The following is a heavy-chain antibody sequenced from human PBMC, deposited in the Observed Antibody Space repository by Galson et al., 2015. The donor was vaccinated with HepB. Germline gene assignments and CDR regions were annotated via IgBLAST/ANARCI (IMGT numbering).Heavy chain of an antibody. V-gene: IGHV3-21*01. Sequence: SLRLSCAASGFTFSSYSMNWVRQAPGKGLEWVSSISSSSSYIYYADSVKGRFTISRDNAKNSLYLQMNSLRAEDTAVYYCARDGGYCSGGSCPPRGPSHAFDIWGQGTMVTVSS. J-gene: IGHJ3*02. D-gene: IGHD2-15*01. CDR1: GFTFSSYS. CDR3: ARDGGYCSGGSCPPRGPSHAFDI. CDR2: ISSSSSYI.